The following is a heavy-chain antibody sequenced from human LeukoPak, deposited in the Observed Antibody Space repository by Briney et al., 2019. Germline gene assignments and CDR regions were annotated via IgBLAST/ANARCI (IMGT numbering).Heavy chain of an antibody. D-gene: IGHD6-13*01. V-gene: IGHV4-34*01. CDR2: INHSGST. Sequence: KTSETLSLTCAVYGGSFSGYYWSWIRQPPGKGLEWTGEINHSGSTNYNPSLKSRVTISVDTSKNQFSLKLSSVTAADTAVYYCARGRSSSWYVRYYYYGMDVWGQGTTVTVSS. J-gene: IGHJ6*02. CDR3: ARGRSSSWYVRYYYYGMDV. CDR1: GGSFSGYY.